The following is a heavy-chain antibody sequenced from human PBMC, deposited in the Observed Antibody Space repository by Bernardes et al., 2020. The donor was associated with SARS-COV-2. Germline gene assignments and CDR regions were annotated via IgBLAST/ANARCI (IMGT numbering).Heavy chain of an antibody. J-gene: IGHJ6*01. V-gene: IGHV4-4*02. Sequence: SEPLSLTCAVSGGSVSSINWWNCVLLPPGKGLEWIGEIFHGGTSSYNPSLKSRVTMSVDRSKNQFSLRLTSVTAADTAVYYCARSYAGAMEVWGQGTTVTVSS. D-gene: IGHD3-10*01. CDR2: IFHGGTS. CDR3: ARSYAGAMEV. CDR1: GGSVSSINW.